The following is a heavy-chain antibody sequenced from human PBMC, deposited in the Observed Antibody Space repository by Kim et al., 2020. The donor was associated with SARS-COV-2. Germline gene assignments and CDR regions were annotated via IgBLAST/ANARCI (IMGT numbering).Heavy chain of an antibody. D-gene: IGHD3-3*01. V-gene: IGHV1-8*01. CDR2: MNPNSGNT. J-gene: IGHJ6*03. CDR3: ARATARSNEITNFGVVPRYYYMDV. Sequence: ASVKVSCKASGYTFTSYDINWVRQATGQGLEWMGWMNPNSGNTGYAQKFQGRVTMTRNTSISTAYMELSSLRSEDTAVYYCARATARSNEITNFGVVPRYYYMDVWGKGTPVTVSS. CDR1: GYTFTSYD.